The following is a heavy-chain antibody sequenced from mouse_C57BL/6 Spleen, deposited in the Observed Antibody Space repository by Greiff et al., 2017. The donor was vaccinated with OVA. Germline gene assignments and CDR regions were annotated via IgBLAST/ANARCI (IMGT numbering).Heavy chain of an antibody. D-gene: IGHD4-1*01. J-gene: IGHJ3*01. CDR1: GYAFSSYW. Sequence: VKLVESGAELVKPGASVKISCTASGYAFSSYWMNWVKQRPGKGLEWIGQIYPGDGDTNYNGKFKGKATLTADKSSSTAYMQLSSLTSEDSAVYFCARSGAGTAWFAYWGQGTLVTVSA. V-gene: IGHV1-80*01. CDR2: IYPGDGDT. CDR3: ARSGAGTAWFAY.